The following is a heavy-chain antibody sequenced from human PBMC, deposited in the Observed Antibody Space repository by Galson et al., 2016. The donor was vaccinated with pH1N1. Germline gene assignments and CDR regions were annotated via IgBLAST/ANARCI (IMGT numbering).Heavy chain of an antibody. CDR1: EYTFIGYY. CDR3: ARVNTYDSSGYYPFDY. J-gene: IGHJ4*02. D-gene: IGHD3-22*01. Sequence: SVKVSCKASEYTFIGYYIHWMRQAPEHGLAWMGRINPNNGDTHYAQNFQGRVTMTRDTSISTAYMELNSLRSDDTAVYYCARVNTYDSSGYYPFDYWGQGTQVTVSS. V-gene: IGHV1-2*06. CDR2: INPNNGDT.